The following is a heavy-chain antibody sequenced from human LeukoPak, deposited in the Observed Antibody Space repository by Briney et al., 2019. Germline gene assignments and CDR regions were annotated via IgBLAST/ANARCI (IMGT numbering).Heavy chain of an antibody. Sequence: PGGSLRLSCAASGFTFSSMNWVRQAPGKGLEWVSYISSGSTYMYYADSLKGRFTISRDNAKSSLYLQMNSLRAEDTAMYYCARDIVHCGGDCYPGRGFDYWGQGTLVTVSS. CDR2: ISSGSTYM. CDR3: ARDIVHCGGDCYPGRGFDY. CDR1: GFTFSS. J-gene: IGHJ4*02. V-gene: IGHV3-21*01. D-gene: IGHD2-21*02.